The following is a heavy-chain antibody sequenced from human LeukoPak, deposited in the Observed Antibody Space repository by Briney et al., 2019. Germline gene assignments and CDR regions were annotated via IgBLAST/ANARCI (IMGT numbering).Heavy chain of an antibody. V-gene: IGHV4-4*07. CDR2: IYTSGST. CDR3: AGRDY. J-gene: IGHJ4*02. Sequence: SETLSLTCTVSGGSISGYYWSWIRQPAGKGLEWIGRIYTSGSTNCNPSLKSRVTISVDKSKNQLSLKLSSVTAADSAVYYCAGRDYWGQGILVTVSS. CDR1: GGSISGYY.